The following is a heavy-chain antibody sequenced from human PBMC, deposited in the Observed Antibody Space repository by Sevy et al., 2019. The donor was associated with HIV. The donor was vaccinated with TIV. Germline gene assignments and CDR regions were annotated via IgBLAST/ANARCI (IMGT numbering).Heavy chain of an antibody. Sequence: GGSLRLSCVGSGFTFKDDFMTWVRQAPGKGLEWVSSISSRSTFTYYADSVKGRFTISRDNAKNSLYLQMNSVRPADMAVYDSASNRDDDASSWRPPYYYFHGMDVWGQGTTVTVSS. CDR1: GFTFKDDF. J-gene: IGHJ6*02. D-gene: IGHD3-16*01. CDR3: ASNRDDDASSWRPPYYYFHGMDV. CDR2: ISSRSTFT. V-gene: IGHV3-21*01.